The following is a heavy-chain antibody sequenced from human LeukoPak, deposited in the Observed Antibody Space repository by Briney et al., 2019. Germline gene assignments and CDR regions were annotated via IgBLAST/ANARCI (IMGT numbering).Heavy chain of an antibody. CDR1: GFTFSSYS. J-gene: IGHJ4*02. CDR2: ISSSGSTI. D-gene: IGHD3-9*01. CDR3: ARDTVLRYFDWLLPFDY. V-gene: IGHV3-48*04. Sequence: PGGSLRLSCAASGFTFSSYSMNWVRQAPGKGLEWVSYISSSGSTIYYADSVKGRFTISRDSAKNSLYLQMNSLRAEDTAVYYCARDTVLRYFDWLLPFDYWGQGTLVTVSS.